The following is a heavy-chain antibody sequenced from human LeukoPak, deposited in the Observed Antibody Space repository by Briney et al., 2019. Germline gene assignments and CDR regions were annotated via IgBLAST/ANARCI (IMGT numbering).Heavy chain of an antibody. Sequence: ASVNVSCKASGYTFNSSYMHWVRQAPGQGLEWMGIINPSDDSTRYAQKFQGRVTMTKDTSTNTVYMRLSSLSSDDTAVYYCARAYYESSAYRHAVYFDYWGQETLVTVSS. CDR1: GYTFNSSY. CDR2: INPSDDST. CDR3: ARAYYESSAYRHAVYFDY. D-gene: IGHD3-22*01. V-gene: IGHV1-46*02. J-gene: IGHJ4*02.